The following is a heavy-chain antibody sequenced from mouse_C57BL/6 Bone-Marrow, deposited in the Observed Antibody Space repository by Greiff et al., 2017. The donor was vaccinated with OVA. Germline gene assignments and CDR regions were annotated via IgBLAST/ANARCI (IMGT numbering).Heavy chain of an antibody. Sequence: VQLQQSGPGLVAPSQRLSITCTVSGFSLTSYGVDWVRQPPGKGLEWLGVIWGGGSTNYNSDLMSRLSISKDNSKSQVFLKINSLQTDDKAMYYCAKHGDDYDGRYAMDYWGQGTSVTVSS. CDR3: AKHGDDYDGRYAMDY. CDR2: IWGGGST. CDR1: GFSLTSYG. D-gene: IGHD2-4*01. J-gene: IGHJ4*01. V-gene: IGHV2-9*01.